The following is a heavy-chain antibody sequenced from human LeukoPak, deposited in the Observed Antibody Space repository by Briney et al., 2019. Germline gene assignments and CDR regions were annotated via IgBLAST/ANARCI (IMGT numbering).Heavy chain of an antibody. CDR2: ISSSGSTV. V-gene: IGHV3-48*04. D-gene: IGHD3-10*02. Sequence: GGSLRLSCAASGFTFSSYGMNWVRQAPGKGLEWVSYISSSGSTVYYADSVKGRFTISRDNAKNSLYLQMNSLRAEDTAVYYCAELGITMIGGVWGKGTTVTISS. J-gene: IGHJ6*04. CDR1: GFTFSSYG. CDR3: AELGITMIGGV.